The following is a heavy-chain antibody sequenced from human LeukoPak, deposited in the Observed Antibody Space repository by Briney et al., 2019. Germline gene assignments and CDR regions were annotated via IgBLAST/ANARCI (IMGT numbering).Heavy chain of an antibody. V-gene: IGHV4-31*03. CDR2: IYYSGST. Sequence: PSETLSLTCTVSGGSISSGGYYWSWIRQHPGKGLEWIGYIYYSGSTYYNPSLKSRVTISVDTSKNQFSLKLSSVTAADTAVYYCARGSSWYQYYFDYWGQGTLVTVSS. J-gene: IGHJ4*02. D-gene: IGHD6-13*01. CDR1: GGSISSGGYY. CDR3: ARGSSWYQYYFDY.